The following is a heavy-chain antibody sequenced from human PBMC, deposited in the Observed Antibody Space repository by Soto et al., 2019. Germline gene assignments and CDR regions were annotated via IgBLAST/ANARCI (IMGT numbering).Heavy chain of an antibody. J-gene: IGHJ3*02. CDR3: ARVGAYCGGDCFYDAFDI. D-gene: IGHD2-21*02. CDR2: IYSGGST. V-gene: IGHV3-53*02. Sequence: EVQLVETGGGLIQPGGSLRLSCAASGFTVSSNYMSWVRQAPGKGLEWVSVIYSGGSTYYADSVKGRFTISRDNSKNTLYLKMNSLRAEDTAVYYCARVGAYCGGDCFYDAFDIWGQGTMVTVSS. CDR1: GFTVSSNY.